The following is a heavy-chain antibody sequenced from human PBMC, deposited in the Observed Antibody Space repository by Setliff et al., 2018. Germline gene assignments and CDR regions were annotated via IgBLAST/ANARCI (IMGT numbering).Heavy chain of an antibody. CDR3: ARYGVLLAHYYYDSSGYSDRNAFDI. D-gene: IGHD3-22*01. CDR1: GGTFSSYA. Sequence: SVKVSCKASGGTFSSYAISWVRQAPGQGLEWMGRIIPIFGTANYAQKFQGRVTITADKSTSTAYMELSSLRSEDTAVYYCARYGVLLAHYYYDSSGYSDRNAFDIWGQGTMVTVSS. J-gene: IGHJ3*02. V-gene: IGHV1-69*06. CDR2: IIPIFGTA.